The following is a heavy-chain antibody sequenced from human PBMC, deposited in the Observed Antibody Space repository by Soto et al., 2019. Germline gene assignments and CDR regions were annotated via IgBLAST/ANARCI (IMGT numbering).Heavy chain of an antibody. CDR2: ISKDGSNK. CDR3: ARGYGDDHYYYNMDV. V-gene: IGHV3-30-3*01. D-gene: IGHD4-17*01. CDR1: RFTFSSYA. Sequence: QVQVVESGGGVVQPGRSLRLSCAASRFTFSSYAMHWVRQAPGKGLEWVAIISKDGSNKYYADSVKGRFTISRGNSKNTLYLQMNNLRAEDTAVYYCARGYGDDHYYYNMDVWGQGTTVTVSS. J-gene: IGHJ6*02.